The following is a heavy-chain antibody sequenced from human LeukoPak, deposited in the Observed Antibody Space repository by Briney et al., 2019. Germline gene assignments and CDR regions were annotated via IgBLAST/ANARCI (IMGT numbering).Heavy chain of an antibody. CDR1: GGSISSSSYC. Sequence: SETLSLTCTVSGGSISSSSYCWGWIRQPPGKGLEWIGSIYYSGSTYYNPSLKSRVTISVDTSKNQFSLKLSSVTAADTAVYYCARLRVGATKGVIDYWGQGTLVTVSS. D-gene: IGHD1-26*01. CDR2: IYYSGST. V-gene: IGHV4-39*01. J-gene: IGHJ4*02. CDR3: ARLRVGATKGVIDY.